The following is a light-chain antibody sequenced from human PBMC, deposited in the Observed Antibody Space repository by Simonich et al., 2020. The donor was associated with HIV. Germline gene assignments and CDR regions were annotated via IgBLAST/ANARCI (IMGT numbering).Light chain of an antibody. CDR3: MQGTHWPIT. CDR2: KSS. Sequence: DIVMTQSPLSLPVTLGQPASISCRSSQSLVHSDGNTYLIWFQQRPGQSPRRLIYKSSNRDSGVPDRFSGSGSGTDFTLKISRVEAEDVGVYYCMQGTHWPITFGQGTRLEIK. CDR1: QSLVHSDGNTY. J-gene: IGKJ5*01. V-gene: IGKV2-30*02.